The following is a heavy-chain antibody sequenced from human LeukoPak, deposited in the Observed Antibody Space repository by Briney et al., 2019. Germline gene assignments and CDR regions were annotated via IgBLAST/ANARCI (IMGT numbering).Heavy chain of an antibody. CDR3: ARGILYWGSAHSSGIDI. CDR1: GGSISSGDYY. Sequence: SGTLSLTCTVSGGSISSGDYYWSWIRQPPGKGLEWIGYIYYSGSTYYNPSLKSRVTISVDTSKNQFSLKVTSVTAADTAVYYCARGILYWGSAHSSGIDIWGQGTMVTVSS. D-gene: IGHD7-27*01. CDR2: IYYSGST. J-gene: IGHJ3*02. V-gene: IGHV4-30-4*01.